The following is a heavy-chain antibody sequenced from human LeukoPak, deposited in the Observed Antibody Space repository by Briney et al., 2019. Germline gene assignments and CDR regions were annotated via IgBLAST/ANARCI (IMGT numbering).Heavy chain of an antibody. CDR2: MNPNSGNT. J-gene: IGHJ1*01. CDR1: GYTFTSYD. V-gene: IGHV1-8*03. CDR3: ARGHSYSNRGSEYFQH. Sequence: ASVKVSCKASGYTFTSYDINWVRQATGQGLEWMGWMNPNSGNTGYAQKFQGRVTITRNTSISTAYMELSSLRSEDTAVYYCARGHSYSNRGSEYFQHWGQGTLVTVSS. D-gene: IGHD4-11*01.